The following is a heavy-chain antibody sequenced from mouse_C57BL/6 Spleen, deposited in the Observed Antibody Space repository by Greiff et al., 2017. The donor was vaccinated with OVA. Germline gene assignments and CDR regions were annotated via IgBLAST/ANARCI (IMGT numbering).Heavy chain of an antibody. CDR3: LITTVVDWYFDV. J-gene: IGHJ1*03. CDR2: IHPNSGST. V-gene: IGHV1-64*01. CDR1: GYTFTSYW. D-gene: IGHD1-1*01. Sequence: QVQLQQPGAELVKPGASVKLSCKASGYTFTSYWMHWVKQRPGQGLEWIGMIHPNSGSTNYNEKFKSKATLTVDKSSSTAYMQLSSLTSEDSAVYYCLITTVVDWYFDVWGTGTTVTVSS.